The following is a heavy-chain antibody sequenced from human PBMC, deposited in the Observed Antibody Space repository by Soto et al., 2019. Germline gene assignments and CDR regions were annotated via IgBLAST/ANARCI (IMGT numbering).Heavy chain of an antibody. J-gene: IGHJ6*01. Sequence: QGQLVESGGGVVQPGRSLRLSCAASGFTFSNYGMHWVRQAPGTGLEWVAVIWYDGSNKYYADSVKGRFTISRDNSKNTLYLQMNSMRAESTAVYSWARDDYCMDVWGQGTTVTVSS. CDR3: ARDDYCMDV. CDR1: GFTFSNYG. CDR2: IWYDGSNK. V-gene: IGHV3-33*01.